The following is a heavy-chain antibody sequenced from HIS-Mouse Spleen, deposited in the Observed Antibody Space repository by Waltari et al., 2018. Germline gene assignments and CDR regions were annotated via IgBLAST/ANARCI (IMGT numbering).Heavy chain of an antibody. CDR2: IWYDGSNK. CDR3: AKDPSKYSSGWYNY. V-gene: IGHV3-33*06. D-gene: IGHD6-19*01. CDR1: GFTFSTYG. Sequence: QVQLVESGGGVVQPGRSLRLSCAASGFTFSTYGIHWVRQAPGKGLEWVAVIWYDGSNKYYADSVKGRFTISRDNSKNTLYLQMNSLRAEDTAVYYCAKDPSKYSSGWYNYWGQGTLVTVSS. J-gene: IGHJ4*02.